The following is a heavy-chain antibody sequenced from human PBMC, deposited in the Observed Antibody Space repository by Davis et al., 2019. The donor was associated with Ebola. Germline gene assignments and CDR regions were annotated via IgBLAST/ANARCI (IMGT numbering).Heavy chain of an antibody. J-gene: IGHJ5*02. CDR1: GYTFTGYY. D-gene: IGHD6-13*01. CDR2: INPNSGGT. V-gene: IGHV1-2*02. CDR3: ARGKLVRGGLNWFDP. Sequence: ASVKVSCKASGYTFTGYYMHWVRQAPGQGLEWMGWINPNSGGTNYAQKFQGRVTMTRDTSISTAYMELSRLRSDDTAVYYCARGKLVRGGLNWFDPWGQGTLVTVSS.